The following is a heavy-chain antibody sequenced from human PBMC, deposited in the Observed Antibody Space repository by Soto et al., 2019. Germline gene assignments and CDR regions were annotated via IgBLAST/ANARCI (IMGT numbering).Heavy chain of an antibody. Sequence: ASVKVSCKASGYTFTGYYMHWVRQAPGQGLEWMGWINPNSGGTNYAQKFQGWVTMTRDTSISTAYMELSRLRSDDTAVYYCARAYPPDGYKAFDIWGQGTMVTVSS. V-gene: IGHV1-2*04. CDR3: ARAYPPDGYKAFDI. J-gene: IGHJ3*02. CDR1: GYTFTGYY. CDR2: INPNSGGT. D-gene: IGHD5-12*01.